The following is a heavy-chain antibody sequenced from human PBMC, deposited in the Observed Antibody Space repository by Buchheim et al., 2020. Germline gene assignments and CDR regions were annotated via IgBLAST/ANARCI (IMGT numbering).Heavy chain of an antibody. CDR1: GLTFSTYG. CDR3: AKDPGPDCTSSSCYVYPYYYYGMDV. CDR2: ISFDGSNK. J-gene: IGHJ6*02. D-gene: IGHD2-2*01. Sequence: QVQLVESGGGVVQPGRSLRLSCAASGLTFSTYGMHWVRQAPGKGLEWVAVISFDGSNKYYGDSVKGRFTISRDNSKNTLYLQRNSLRAEDTAVYYCAKDPGPDCTSSSCYVYPYYYYGMDVWGQGTT. V-gene: IGHV3-30*18.